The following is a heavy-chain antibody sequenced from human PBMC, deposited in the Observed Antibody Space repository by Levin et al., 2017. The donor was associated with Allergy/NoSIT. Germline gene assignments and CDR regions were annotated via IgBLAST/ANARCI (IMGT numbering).Heavy chain of an antibody. J-gene: IGHJ4*02. CDR2: ISADGNRK. D-gene: IGHD6-13*01. V-gene: IGHV3-30-3*01. CDR1: GFTFSDYV. CDR3: ARAPGSGLSWYRVGY. Sequence: LSLTCAASGFTFSDYVMHWVRQAPGKGLEWVALISADGNRKYFTDSMKGRFSISRDNSNNTLFLQMSSLRTDDTAVYYCARAPGSGLSWYRVGYWGQGTLVTVSS.